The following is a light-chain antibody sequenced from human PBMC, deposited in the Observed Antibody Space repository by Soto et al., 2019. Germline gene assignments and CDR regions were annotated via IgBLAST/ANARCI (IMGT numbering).Light chain of an antibody. J-gene: IGKJ1*01. CDR3: QHYNSFSWT. Sequence: DIQMTQSPSTLSASVGDRVTITCRASQSITIWLAWYQQKPGKAPKLLIFDASNLESGVPSRFSGSGSGTEFTLTISSLQPDDFATYYCQHYNSFSWTFGQGTKVAIK. CDR1: QSITIW. V-gene: IGKV1-5*01. CDR2: DAS.